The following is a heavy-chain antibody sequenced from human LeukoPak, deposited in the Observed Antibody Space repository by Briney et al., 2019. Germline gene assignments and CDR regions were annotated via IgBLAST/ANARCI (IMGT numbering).Heavy chain of an antibody. V-gene: IGHV4-59*12. Sequence: PSETLSLTCNVSGGSISSYYWSWIRQPPGKGLEWIGYIYYSGSANYNPSLKSRVTISVDTSKNQFSLKLSSVTAADTAVYHCARDWSSSSYTYYYYYMDVWGKGTTVTVSS. D-gene: IGHD6-6*01. J-gene: IGHJ6*03. CDR1: GGSISSYY. CDR3: ARDWSSSSYTYYYYYMDV. CDR2: IYYSGSA.